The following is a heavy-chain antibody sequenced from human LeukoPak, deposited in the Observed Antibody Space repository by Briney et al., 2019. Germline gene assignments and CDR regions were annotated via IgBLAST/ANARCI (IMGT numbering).Heavy chain of an antibody. J-gene: IGHJ6*04. CDR3: AELGITMIGGV. Sequence: GGSLILSCAASGFTFSSYAMNWVRQAPGKGLEWVSAIRGSGGSTYYADSVKGRFTISRDNATNSLYLQMNSLRAEDTAVYYCAELGITMIGGVWGKGTTVTISS. CDR1: GFTFSSYA. D-gene: IGHD3-10*02. V-gene: IGHV3-23*01. CDR2: IRGSGGST.